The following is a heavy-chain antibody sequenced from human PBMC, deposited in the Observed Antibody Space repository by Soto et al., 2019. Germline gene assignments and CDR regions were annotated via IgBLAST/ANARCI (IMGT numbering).Heavy chain of an antibody. D-gene: IGHD2-2*02. CDR1: GGTLTSYA. Sequence: QVQLVQSGAEVKKPGSSVKVSCKASGGTLTSYAISWVRQAPGQGLEWMGGIIPIFGAAHYAQKFQGRVTITADESTSTAYRELSGLRSEDTAVYYCARAVPEKDGYTQYCFDCWGQGTLVTVSS. CDR2: IIPIFGAA. J-gene: IGHJ4*02. CDR3: ARAVPEKDGYTQYCFDC. V-gene: IGHV1-69*12.